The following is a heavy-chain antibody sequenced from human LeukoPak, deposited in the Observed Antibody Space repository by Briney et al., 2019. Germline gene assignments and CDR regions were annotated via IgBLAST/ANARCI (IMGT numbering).Heavy chain of an antibody. CDR2: INHSGST. CDR1: GGSFSGYY. V-gene: IGHV4-34*01. CDR3: ARDLAYDSSGTFDY. J-gene: IGHJ4*02. D-gene: IGHD3-22*01. Sequence: PSETLSLTCAVYGGSFSGYYWSWIRQPPGKGLGWIGEINHSGSTNYNPSLKSRVTMSVDTSKNQFSLKLSSVTAADTAVYYCARDLAYDSSGTFDYWGQGTLVTVSS.